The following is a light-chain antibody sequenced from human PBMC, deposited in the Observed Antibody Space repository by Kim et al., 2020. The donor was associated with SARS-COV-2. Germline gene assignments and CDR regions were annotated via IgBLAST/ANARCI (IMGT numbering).Light chain of an antibody. CDR1: QHIRDS. J-gene: IGKJ1*01. Sequence: AYMGEKFPMACRASQHIRDSLAWYQQKPGRAPNRLVFSATRLASGVPSRFSASASETEYTLTISSLQPEDFAIYYCQQYSGTLATFGQGTKVDIK. CDR3: QQYSGTLAT. CDR2: SAT. V-gene: IGKV1-NL1*01.